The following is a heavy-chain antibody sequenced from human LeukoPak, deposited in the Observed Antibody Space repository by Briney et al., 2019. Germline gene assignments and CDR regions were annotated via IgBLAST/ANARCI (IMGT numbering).Heavy chain of an antibody. CDR3: ARLDVVVLAAISWCFDL. V-gene: IGHV1-2*02. Sequence: GASVKVSCKASGYTFTGYYMHWVRQAPGQGLEWMGWINPNSGGTNYAQKFQGRVTITTDTSTSTAYMELSRLRSDDTAVYYCARLDVVVLAAISWCFDLWGRGTLVTVSS. CDR2: INPNSGGT. D-gene: IGHD2-2*01. CDR1: GYTFTGYY. J-gene: IGHJ2*01.